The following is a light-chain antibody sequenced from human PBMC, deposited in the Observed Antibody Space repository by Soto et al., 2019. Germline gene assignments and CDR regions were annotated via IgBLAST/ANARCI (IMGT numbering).Light chain of an antibody. CDR2: EVF. CDR3: SSYTTTNTLYV. J-gene: IGLJ1*01. Sequence: SVLTQPASVSGSPGQSITIPCTGTNSDVGGYNYVSWYQHHPGKAPKLMIYEVFNRPSGVSSRFSGSKSGSTASLTISGLQAEDEADYYCSSYTTTNTLYVFGTGTKV. V-gene: IGLV2-14*01. CDR1: NSDVGGYNY.